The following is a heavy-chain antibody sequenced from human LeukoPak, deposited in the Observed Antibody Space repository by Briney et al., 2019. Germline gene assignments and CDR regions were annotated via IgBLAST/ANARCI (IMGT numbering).Heavy chain of an antibody. CDR3: AKDGGWVVATITGMDY. J-gene: IGHJ4*02. D-gene: IGHD5-12*01. CDR1: GFTFSSYA. V-gene: IGHV3-30*02. CDR2: IRYDGSNK. Sequence: PGRSLRLSCAASGFTFSSYAMHWVRQAPGKGLEWVAFIRYDGSNKYYADSVKGRFTISRDNSKNTLYLQMNSLRAEDTAVYYCAKDGGWVVATITGMDYWGQGTLVTVSS.